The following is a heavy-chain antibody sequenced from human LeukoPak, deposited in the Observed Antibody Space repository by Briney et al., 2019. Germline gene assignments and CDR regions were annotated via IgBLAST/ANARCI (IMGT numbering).Heavy chain of an antibody. Sequence: QPGGSLRLSCAAYGFTFSSYAMSWVRQAPGKGLEWVSAISGSGGSTYYADSVKGRFTISRDNSKNTLYLQMNSMRAEDTAVYYCAKVIQLWLTGVDYWGQGTLVTVSS. CDR2: ISGSGGST. CDR1: GFTFSSYA. J-gene: IGHJ4*02. V-gene: IGHV3-23*01. D-gene: IGHD5-18*01. CDR3: AKVIQLWLTGVDY.